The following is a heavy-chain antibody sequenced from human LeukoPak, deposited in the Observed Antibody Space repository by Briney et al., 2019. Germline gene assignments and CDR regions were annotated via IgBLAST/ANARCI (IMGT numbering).Heavy chain of an antibody. Sequence: PSETLSLTCAVYGGSFSGYYWSWIRQPPGKGLEWIGEINHSGSTNYNPSLKSRVTISVDTSKNQFSLKLSSVPAADTAVYYCARAYYDILTGYYKGPNWFDPWGQGTLVTVSS. CDR3: ARAYYDILTGYYKGPNWFDP. V-gene: IGHV4-34*01. D-gene: IGHD3-9*01. CDR2: INHSGST. CDR1: GGSFSGYY. J-gene: IGHJ5*02.